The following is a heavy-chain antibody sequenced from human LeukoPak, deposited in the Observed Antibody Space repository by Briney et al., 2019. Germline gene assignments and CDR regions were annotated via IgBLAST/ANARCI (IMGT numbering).Heavy chain of an antibody. Sequence: PGGSLRLSCAASGFTFSHYGMTWVRQAPGKGLEWVSAISGSGGSTYYAGSVKGRFTISRDNSKNTLYLQMNSLRADDTAVYYCAKSNHVTAIDYWGQGTLVTVSS. CDR3: AKSNHVTAIDY. J-gene: IGHJ4*02. D-gene: IGHD2-21*02. V-gene: IGHV3-23*01. CDR2: ISGSGGST. CDR1: GFTFSHYG.